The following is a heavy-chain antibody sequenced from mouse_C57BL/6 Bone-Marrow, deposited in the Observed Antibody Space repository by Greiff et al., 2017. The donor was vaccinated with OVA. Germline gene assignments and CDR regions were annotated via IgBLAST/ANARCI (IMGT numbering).Heavy chain of an antibody. V-gene: IGHV1-72*01. CDR1: GYTFTSYW. CDR2: IDPNSGGT. CDR3: ARSDYDYDDGVFAY. D-gene: IGHD2-4*01. J-gene: IGHJ3*01. Sequence: QVHVKQPGAELVKPGASVKLSCKASGYTFTSYWMHWVKQRPGRGLEWIGRIDPNSGGTKYNEKFKSKATLTVDKPSSTAYMQLSSLTSEDSAVYYCARSDYDYDDGVFAYWGQGTLVTVSA.